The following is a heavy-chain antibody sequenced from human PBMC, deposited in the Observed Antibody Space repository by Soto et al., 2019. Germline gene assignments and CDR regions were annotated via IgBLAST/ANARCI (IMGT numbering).Heavy chain of an antibody. D-gene: IGHD4-17*01. CDR1: GGSVTSVSYF. V-gene: IGHV4-39*02. CDR2: VYYTGST. CDR3: ARSLRGDYLYYFDF. Sequence: SETLSLTCTVSGGSVTSVSYFWGWIRQPPGKGLEWIGSVYYTGSTYYSPSLKSQVTMSVDTSKNHFSLRLSSVTAADTAVYYCARSLRGDYLYYFDFWGQGTLVTVSS. J-gene: IGHJ4*02.